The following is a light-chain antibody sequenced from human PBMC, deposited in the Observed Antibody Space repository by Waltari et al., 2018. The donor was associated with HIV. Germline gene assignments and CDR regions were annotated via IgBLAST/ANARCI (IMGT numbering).Light chain of an antibody. CDR1: SSDVGGYNY. V-gene: IGLV2-14*01. Sequence: QSALTQPASASGSPGQSLTISCTGTSSDVGGYNYFSWYQQYPGKAPKLMIYDVSNRPSGVSNRFSGSKSGNTASLTISGLQAEDEADYYCSSYTSSSTRVFGGGTKLTVL. CDR2: DVS. CDR3: SSYTSSSTRV. J-gene: IGLJ3*02.